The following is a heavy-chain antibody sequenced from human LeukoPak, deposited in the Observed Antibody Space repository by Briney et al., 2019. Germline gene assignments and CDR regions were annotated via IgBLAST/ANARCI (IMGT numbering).Heavy chain of an antibody. Sequence: GGSPRLSCAASGFTFSSYGMHWVRQAPGKGLEWVAVIWYDGSNKYYADSVKGRFTISRDNSKNTLYLQMNSLRAEDTAVYYCARDPDTYDYVWGSYYFDYWGQGTLVTVSS. V-gene: IGHV3-33*01. CDR2: IWYDGSNK. D-gene: IGHD3-16*01. CDR1: GFTFSSYG. CDR3: ARDPDTYDYVWGSYYFDY. J-gene: IGHJ4*02.